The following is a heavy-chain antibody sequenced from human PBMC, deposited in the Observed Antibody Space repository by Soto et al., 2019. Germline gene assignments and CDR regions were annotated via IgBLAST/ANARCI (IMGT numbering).Heavy chain of an antibody. CDR2: ISASDGST. CDR1: GYAFSFG. Sequence: ASVKVSCKASGYAFSFGFSWVRQAPGQGLEWMGWISASDGSTNSAQNLQGRVTMTTDTSTNTAYMELRSLTSDDTAVYYCTRAGASDWNYVSTSSWGQGTLVTVS. J-gene: IGHJ1*01. V-gene: IGHV1-18*01. D-gene: IGHD1-7*01. CDR3: TRAGASDWNYVSTSS.